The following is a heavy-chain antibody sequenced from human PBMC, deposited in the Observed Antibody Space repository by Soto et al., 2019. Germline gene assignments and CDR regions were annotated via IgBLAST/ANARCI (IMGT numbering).Heavy chain of an antibody. D-gene: IGHD6-13*01. CDR3: AKDQGSSWYEIGS. Sequence: EVQLLESGGGLVQPGGSLRLSCAASGFTFSNYAVTWVRQAPGKGLEWVSTISGSGGSTYYADSVKGRFTISRDNSKNTLNLQMNSLRAEVTAVYYCAKDQGSSWYEIGSWGHGTLVNVSS. V-gene: IGHV3-23*01. CDR1: GFTFSNYA. J-gene: IGHJ4*01. CDR2: ISGSGGST.